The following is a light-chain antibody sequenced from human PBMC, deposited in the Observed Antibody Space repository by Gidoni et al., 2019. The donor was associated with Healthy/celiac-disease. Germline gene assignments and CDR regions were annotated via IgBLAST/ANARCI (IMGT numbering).Light chain of an antibody. Sequence: DIQMTQSPSSLSASVGDRVTITCRASQSISSYLNWYQQKPGKAPKLLSYAASSLQIVVPSRFSGSGSGTDFTLTISSLQPEDFATYYCQQSYSTPPHFGQGTKLEIK. J-gene: IGKJ2*01. CDR3: QQSYSTPPH. V-gene: IGKV1-39*01. CDR2: AAS. CDR1: QSISSY.